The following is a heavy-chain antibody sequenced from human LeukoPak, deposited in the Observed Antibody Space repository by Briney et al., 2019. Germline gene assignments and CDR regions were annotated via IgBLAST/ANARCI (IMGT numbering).Heavy chain of an antibody. CDR2: IYTSGST. V-gene: IGHV4-4*07. J-gene: IGHJ5*02. CDR3: ARVIAAAGRPTVNFDP. D-gene: IGHD6-13*01. Sequence: SETLSLTCTVSGGSISSYYWSWIRQPAGKGLEWIGRIYTSGSTNYNPSLKSRVTISVDTSKNQFSLKLSSVTAADTAVYYCARVIAAAGRPTVNFDPWGQGTLVTVSS. CDR1: GGSISSYY.